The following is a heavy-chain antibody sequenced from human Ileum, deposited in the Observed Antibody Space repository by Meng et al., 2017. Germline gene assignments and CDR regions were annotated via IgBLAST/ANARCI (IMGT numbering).Heavy chain of an antibody. CDR3: ATNGFYSIDN. J-gene: IGHJ4*02. Sequence: QLPRQHSGPVLVKPSATLCLTCTVSGASLTNKDWSSWVRQPPGKGLEWIGEMHHDGRTNYNPYFKSLVIMSIDKSRNQFSLHLSSVTAADTAVYFCATNGFYSIDNWGQGTLVTVSS. V-gene: IGHV4-4*02. D-gene: IGHD2-8*01. CDR1: GASLTNKDW. CDR2: MHHDGRT.